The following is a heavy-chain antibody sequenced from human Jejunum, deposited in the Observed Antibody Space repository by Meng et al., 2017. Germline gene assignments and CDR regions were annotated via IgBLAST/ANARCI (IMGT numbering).Heavy chain of an antibody. J-gene: IGHJ6*02. CDR3: ARSFTLVRGGYALDV. CDR1: GDSVSSTSASVA. V-gene: IGHV6-1*01. CDR2: TYYRSKWFN. D-gene: IGHD3-10*01. Sequence: SQTLSLTCAISGDSVSSTSASVAWNWIRQSPSRGLEWLGRTYYRSKWFNDYALSVKRRITVNPDTSKNQSSLQLNAVTPEDTAVYFCARSFTLVRGGYALDVWGQGTTVTVSS.